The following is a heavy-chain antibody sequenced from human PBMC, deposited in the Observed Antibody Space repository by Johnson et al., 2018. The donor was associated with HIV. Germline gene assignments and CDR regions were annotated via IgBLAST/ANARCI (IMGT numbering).Heavy chain of an antibody. CDR3: ARGRDSTGDGGAFDI. CDR2: IDSVGRGT. CDR1: GFTLSDHW. D-gene: IGHD7-27*01. V-gene: IGHV3-74*02. Sequence: VQLVESGGGSGQPGGSLRLSCAASGFTLSDHWMHWFRQVPGKGLAWVSRIDSVGRGTSYADSVKGRFTISRDNAKNTLSLQMNNLRAEDTAVYYCARGRDSTGDGGAFDIWGQGTMVTVSS. J-gene: IGHJ3*02.